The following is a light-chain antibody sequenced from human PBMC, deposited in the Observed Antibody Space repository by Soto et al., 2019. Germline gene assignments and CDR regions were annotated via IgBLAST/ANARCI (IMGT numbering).Light chain of an antibody. J-gene: IGKJ4*01. CDR2: AAS. V-gene: IGKV1-39*01. CDR3: QRRSSTPLT. Sequence: DIQMTQSPSSLSASVADRVTITCRASQSMANYLSWYQHTLGKPPKLLIYAASSLQSGVPSRFSGSGSGTDFTLTISSLHPEDFATYYCQRRSSTPLTFGGGTKVELK. CDR1: QSMANY.